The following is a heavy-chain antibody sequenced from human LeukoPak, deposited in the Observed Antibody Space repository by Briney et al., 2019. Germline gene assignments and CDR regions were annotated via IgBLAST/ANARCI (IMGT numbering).Heavy chain of an antibody. CDR1: GGSMSSSGYY. CDR3: ARRMEMSGWGANKWLDP. J-gene: IGHJ5*02. CDR2: IYYSGTT. Sequence: PSETLSLTCTVSGGSMSSSGYYWGWIRQPPGKGLEWIGSIYYSGTTYYNPSLKSRVTISVDTSKNHSSLTLSSVTAADTAVYYCARRMEMSGWGANKWLDPWGQGTLVTVSS. V-gene: IGHV4-39*02. D-gene: IGHD3-10*01.